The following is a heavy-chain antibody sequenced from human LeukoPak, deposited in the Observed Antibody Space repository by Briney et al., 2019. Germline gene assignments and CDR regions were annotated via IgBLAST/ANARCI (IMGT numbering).Heavy chain of an antibody. CDR3: ARALAGNPPDY. Sequence: GGSLRLSCAASGFTFSSYAMHWVRQAPGKGLEWVAVISYDGSNQYYADSVKGRFTISRDNSKNTLYLQMNSLRAEDTAVYYCARALAGNPPDYWGQGTLVTVSS. D-gene: IGHD1-14*01. CDR2: ISYDGSNQ. V-gene: IGHV3-30*04. CDR1: GFTFSSYA. J-gene: IGHJ4*02.